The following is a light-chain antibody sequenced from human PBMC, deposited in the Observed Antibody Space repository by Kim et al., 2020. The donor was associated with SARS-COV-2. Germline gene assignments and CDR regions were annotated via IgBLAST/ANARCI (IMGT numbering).Light chain of an antibody. CDR1: NIGGYT. Sequence: GKTARLTCGGNNIGGYTVHGYQQKPGQAPVLVLYDDSDRPSGIPERFSGSNSGNTATLTISRVEVGDEADYYCQVWDRSSDRRGVVFGGGTQLTVL. J-gene: IGLJ2*01. CDR2: DDS. V-gene: IGLV3-21*03. CDR3: QVWDRSSDRRGVV.